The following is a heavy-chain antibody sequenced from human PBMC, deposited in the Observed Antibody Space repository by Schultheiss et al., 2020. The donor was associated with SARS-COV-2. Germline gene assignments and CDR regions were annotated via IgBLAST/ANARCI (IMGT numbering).Heavy chain of an antibody. Sequence: SGPTLVKPTQTLTLTCTFSGFSLSTSGVGVGWIRQPPGKALEWLALIYWNDDKRYSTSLKSRLTITKDTSKNQVVLTMTNMDPVDTATYYCARAIYSGYDSDFDYWGQGTLVTVSS. CDR2: IYWNDDK. D-gene: IGHD5-12*01. V-gene: IGHV2-5*01. CDR1: GFSLSTSGVG. CDR3: ARAIYSGYDSDFDY. J-gene: IGHJ4*02.